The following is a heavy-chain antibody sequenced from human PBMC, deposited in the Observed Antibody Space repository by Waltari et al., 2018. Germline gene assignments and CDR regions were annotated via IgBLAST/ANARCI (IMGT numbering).Heavy chain of an antibody. J-gene: IGHJ4*02. CDR1: GGSISSSSYY. Sequence: QLQLQESGPGLVKPSETLSLTCTVSGGSISSSSYYWGWIRQPPGKGLEWIGDIYYSGSTYPHPSLKSRVTISVDTSKNQFSLKLSSVTAADTAVYYCARQSDSSSSSYYFDYWGQGTLVTVSS. CDR2: IYYSGST. D-gene: IGHD6-6*01. V-gene: IGHV4-39*07. CDR3: ARQSDSSSSSYYFDY.